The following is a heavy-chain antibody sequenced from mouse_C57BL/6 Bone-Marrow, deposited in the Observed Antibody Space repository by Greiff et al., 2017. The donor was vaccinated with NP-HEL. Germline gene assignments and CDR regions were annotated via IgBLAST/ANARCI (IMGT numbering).Heavy chain of an antibody. CDR1: GFTFSDYG. CDR3: ARQDDGYLYYFDY. CDR2: IRSGSSPI. D-gene: IGHD2-3*01. Sequence: EVMLVESGGCLVKPGGSLKLSCAASGFTFSDYGMHWFRQAPEKGLELVAYIRSGSSPISYAYTVKVRFTISRDNAKNTLLLQMTSLRSEDTAMYYCARQDDGYLYYFDYWGQGTTLTVSS. V-gene: IGHV5-17*01. J-gene: IGHJ2*01.